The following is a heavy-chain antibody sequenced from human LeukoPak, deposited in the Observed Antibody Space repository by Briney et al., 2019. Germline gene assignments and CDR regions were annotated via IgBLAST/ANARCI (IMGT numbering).Heavy chain of an antibody. CDR2: IYYSGST. CDR3: ARDAYYYGSGSS. V-gene: IGHV4-59*12. J-gene: IGHJ4*02. CDR1: GGSISSYY. Sequence: PSETLSLTCTVSGGSISSYYWSWIRQPPGKGLEWIGYIYYSGSTNYNPSLKSRVTISVDTSKNQFSLKLSSVTAADTAVYYCARDAYYYGSGSSWGQGTLVTVSS. D-gene: IGHD3-10*01.